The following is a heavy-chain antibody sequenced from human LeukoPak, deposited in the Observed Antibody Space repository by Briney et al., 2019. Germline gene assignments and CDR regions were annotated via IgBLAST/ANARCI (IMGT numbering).Heavy chain of an antibody. CDR3: AKASGMAARRSNYFDP. CDR2: IRGSGDIT. Sequence: GGSLRLSCAASGYSFSNYAMSWVRQTPGKGLEWVSVIRGSGDITYYADSVKGRFSISRDNPKNTLYLQMNSLRAEDTAIYYCAKASGMAARRSNYFDPGGQGTLVTVSS. J-gene: IGHJ5*02. CDR1: GYSFSNYA. V-gene: IGHV3-23*01. D-gene: IGHD6-6*01.